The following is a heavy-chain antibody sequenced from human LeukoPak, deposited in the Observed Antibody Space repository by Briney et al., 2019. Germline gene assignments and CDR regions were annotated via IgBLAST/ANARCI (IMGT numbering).Heavy chain of an antibody. J-gene: IGHJ4*02. V-gene: IGHV4-34*01. CDR3: ARLSFGLITIFGVVTNDNTYYFDY. Sequence: SSETLSLTCAVYGGSFSGYYWSWIRQPPGKGLEWIGEINHSGSTNYNPSLKSRVTISVDTSKNQFSLKLSSVTAADTAVYYCARLSFGLITIFGVVTNDNTYYFDYWGQGTLVTVSS. CDR1: GGSFSGYY. CDR2: INHSGST. D-gene: IGHD3-3*01.